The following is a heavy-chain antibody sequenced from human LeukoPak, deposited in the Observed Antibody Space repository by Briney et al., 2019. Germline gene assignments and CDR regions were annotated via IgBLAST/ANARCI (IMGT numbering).Heavy chain of an antibody. CDR2: VNQDGSEK. J-gene: IGHJ4*02. CDR3: ARDEREDGYNLAY. V-gene: IGHV3-7*01. CDR1: GFTFGSYS. Sequence: GGSLRLSCAASGFTFGSYSMNWVRQAPGKGLEWVANVNQDGSEKHYVDSVKGRFTISRDNAKNSLYLQVNSLRVEDTAVYYCARDEREDGYNLAYWGQGTLVTVSS. D-gene: IGHD5-24*01.